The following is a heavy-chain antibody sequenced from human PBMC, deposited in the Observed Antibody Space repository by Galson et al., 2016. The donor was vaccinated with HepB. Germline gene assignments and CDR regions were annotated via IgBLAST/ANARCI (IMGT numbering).Heavy chain of an antibody. Sequence: SLRLSCAASEFTVSNNYMSWVRQAPGKGLECVSLIYSGGSTSYADSVKGRFTISRDHFKNTLYLQMNSLRAEDTAVYFCTCGRSPGAYWGQGTLVTVSS. J-gene: IGHJ4*02. CDR2: IYSGGST. CDR1: EFTVSNNY. D-gene: IGHD3-16*02. CDR3: TCGRSPGAY. V-gene: IGHV3-53*01.